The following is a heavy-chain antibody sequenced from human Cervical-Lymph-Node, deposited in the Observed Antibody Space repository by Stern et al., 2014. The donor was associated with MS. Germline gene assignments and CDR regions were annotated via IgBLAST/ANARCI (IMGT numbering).Heavy chain of an antibody. V-gene: IGHV4-31*03. CDR2: IYYSGST. CDR3: ARYGSSWSEKDWFDP. Sequence: QLQLQESGPGLVKPSQTLSLTCTVSGGSISSGGYYWSWIRQHPGKGLEWIGYIYYSGSTYYNPSLKSRVTISVDTSKNQFSLKLSSVTAADTAVYYCARYGSSWSEKDWFDPWGQGTLVTVSS. D-gene: IGHD6-13*01. J-gene: IGHJ5*02. CDR1: GGSISSGGYY.